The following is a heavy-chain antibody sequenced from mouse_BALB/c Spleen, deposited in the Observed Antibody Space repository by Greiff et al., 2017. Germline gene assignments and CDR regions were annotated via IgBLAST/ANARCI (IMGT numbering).Heavy chain of an antibody. CDR1: GFTFSSYG. D-gene: IGHD2-14*01. Sequence: EVKLVESGGGLVQPGGSLKLSCAASGFTFSSYGMSWVRQTPDKRLELVATINSNGGSTYYPDSVKGRFTISRDNAKNTLYLQMSSLKSEDTAMYYCYRYLDYWGQGTTLTVSS. V-gene: IGHV5-6-3*01. CDR2: INSNGGST. CDR3: YRYLDY. J-gene: IGHJ2*01.